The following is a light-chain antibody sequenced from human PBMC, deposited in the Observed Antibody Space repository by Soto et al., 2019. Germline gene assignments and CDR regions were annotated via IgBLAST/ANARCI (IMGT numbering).Light chain of an antibody. Sequence: QLVLTQPPSVSGTPGQRVTISCSGSSSNIGSNTVNWYQQLPGTAPNLLIYNNNQRPSGVPDRFSGSKSGTSASLVISGLQSEDEADYYCAAWDDSLDGHVVFGGGTKVTVL. CDR3: AAWDDSLDGHVV. J-gene: IGLJ2*01. CDR1: SSNIGSNT. CDR2: NNN. V-gene: IGLV1-44*01.